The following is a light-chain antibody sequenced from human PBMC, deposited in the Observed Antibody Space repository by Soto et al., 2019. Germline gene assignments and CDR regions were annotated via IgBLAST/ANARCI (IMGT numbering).Light chain of an antibody. Sequence: EMVMTQSPATLSVSPGERVTLSCRASQSFYTNYLAWYQQKPGQAPRLLIYGASTRATGIPARFSASGSGTEFSLTISSLQSEDSAVYYCQQYNKWPLTFGGGTKVEIK. CDR3: QQYNKWPLT. V-gene: IGKV3-15*01. CDR1: QSFYTN. J-gene: IGKJ4*01. CDR2: GAS.